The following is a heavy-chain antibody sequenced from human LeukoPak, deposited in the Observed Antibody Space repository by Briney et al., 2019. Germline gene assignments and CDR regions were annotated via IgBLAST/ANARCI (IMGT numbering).Heavy chain of an antibody. CDR3: ARGGDWYSGSYSYFQH. Sequence: GGSLRLSCAASGFTFSDYYMSWIRQAPGKGLEWVSYISSRGSTIYYADSVKGRFTISRDNAKNSLYLQMNSLRAEDTAVYYCARGGDWYSGSYSYFQHWGQGTLVTVSS. D-gene: IGHD1-26*01. V-gene: IGHV3-11*01. CDR2: ISSRGSTI. CDR1: GFTFSDYY. J-gene: IGHJ1*01.